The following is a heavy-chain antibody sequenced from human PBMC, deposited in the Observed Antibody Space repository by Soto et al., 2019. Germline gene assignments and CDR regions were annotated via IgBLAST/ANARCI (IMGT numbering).Heavy chain of an antibody. CDR3: ARDLGGTTGY. Sequence: PSETLSLTCTVSGGSVSSGSYYWSWIRQPPGKGLEWIGYIYYSGSTNYNPSLKSRVTISVDTSKNQFSLKLSSVTAADTAVYYCARDLGGTTGYWGQGTLVTVSS. D-gene: IGHD1-7*01. CDR1: GGSVSSGSYY. J-gene: IGHJ4*02. V-gene: IGHV4-61*01. CDR2: IYYSGST.